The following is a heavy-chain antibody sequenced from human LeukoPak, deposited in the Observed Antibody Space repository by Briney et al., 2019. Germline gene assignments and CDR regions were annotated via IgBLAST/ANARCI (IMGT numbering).Heavy chain of an antibody. CDR1: GGFNTHYY. V-gene: IGHV4-59*08. CDR2: IYHSGST. J-gene: IGHJ4*02. Sequence: PSETLSLTCSVSGGFNTHYYWTWMRQPPGKGLELIGYIYHSGSTKYNPSLNSRVSISVDTSKNHFSLKLSSVTAADTAVYYCARQAGSYAFYYYDYWGQGTLVTVSS. CDR3: ARQAGSYAFYYYDY. D-gene: IGHD2-2*01.